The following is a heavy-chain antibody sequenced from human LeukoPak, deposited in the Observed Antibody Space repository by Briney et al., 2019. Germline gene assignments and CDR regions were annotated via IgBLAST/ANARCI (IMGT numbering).Heavy chain of an antibody. CDR1: GFSLSNFG. Sequence: GGSLRLSCAASGFSLSNFGIHWARQTPARGLEWMAFIHSDGNMKNYADSVKGRFSIFRDTSTNTVYLQMSGLGAEDTAVYYCAKDRPYFDYWGQGNLVTVSS. V-gene: IGHV3-30*02. CDR3: AKDRPYFDY. CDR2: IHSDGNMK. J-gene: IGHJ4*02.